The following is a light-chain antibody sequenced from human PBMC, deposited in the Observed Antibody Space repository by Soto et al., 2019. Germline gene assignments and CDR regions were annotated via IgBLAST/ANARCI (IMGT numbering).Light chain of an antibody. J-gene: IGKJ1*01. V-gene: IGKV1-39*01. CDR2: GAS. CDR3: QQSYSTPWT. CDR1: QSISTY. Sequence: DIQMTQSPSSLSASVGDRVTITCRASQSISTYLNWYQQKPGKAPNLLIYGASSLHSGVPSRFSGSGSGTDFTLTISSLQPEDFATYYCQQSYSTPWTFGQGTKVEIK.